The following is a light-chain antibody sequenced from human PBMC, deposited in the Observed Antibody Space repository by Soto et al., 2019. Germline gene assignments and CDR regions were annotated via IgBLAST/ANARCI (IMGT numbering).Light chain of an antibody. Sequence: EIVLTQSPATLSLSPGERATLYCRASQSVSSYLAWYQQKPGQAPRLLIYDASNRATGIPARFSGSGSGTDFTLTISSLEPEDFAVYYCQQRSNWPPPFAQGTKVEIK. V-gene: IGKV3-11*01. CDR1: QSVSSY. CDR2: DAS. CDR3: QQRSNWPPP. J-gene: IGKJ1*01.